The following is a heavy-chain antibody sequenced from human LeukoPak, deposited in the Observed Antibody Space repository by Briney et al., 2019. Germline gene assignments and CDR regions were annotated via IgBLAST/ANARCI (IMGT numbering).Heavy chain of an antibody. V-gene: IGHV3-20*04. CDR1: GFTFDDYG. D-gene: IGHD5-12*01. CDR3: GRASYSGYDSDY. J-gene: IGHJ4*02. Sequence: GGSLRLSCAASGFTFDDYGMSWDRHAPGKGLEWVSGIKWYGGSTRYADSVKGRFTISRDNAKNSLYLQMNSLRDEDTALYYLGRASYSGYDSDYWGQGNLVTVSA. CDR2: IKWYGGST.